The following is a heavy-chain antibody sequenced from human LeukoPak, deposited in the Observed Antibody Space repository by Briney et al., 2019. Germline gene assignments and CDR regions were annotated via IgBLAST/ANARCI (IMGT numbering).Heavy chain of an antibody. J-gene: IGHJ4*02. Sequence: SETLSLTCTVSGGSISSSSYYWGWIRQPPGKGLEWIGSIYYSGSTYYNPSLKSRVTISVDTSKNQFSLKLSSVAAADTAVYYCARVDSSGYLPYFDYWGQGTLVTVSS. CDR1: GGSISSSSYY. CDR3: ARVDSSGYLPYFDY. V-gene: IGHV4-39*07. CDR2: IYYSGST. D-gene: IGHD3-22*01.